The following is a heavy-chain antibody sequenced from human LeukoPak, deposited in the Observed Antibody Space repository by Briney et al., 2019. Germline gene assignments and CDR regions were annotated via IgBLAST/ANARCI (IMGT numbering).Heavy chain of an antibody. CDR1: GFTFSSYG. Sequence: PGRSLGLSCAASGFTFSSYGMHWVRQAPGKGLEWVAVISYDGSNKYYADSVKGRFTISRDNSKNTLYLQMNSLRAEDTAVYYCAKLKYDPFDYWGQGTLVTVSS. J-gene: IGHJ4*02. D-gene: IGHD1-1*01. CDR3: AKLKYDPFDY. CDR2: ISYDGSNK. V-gene: IGHV3-30*18.